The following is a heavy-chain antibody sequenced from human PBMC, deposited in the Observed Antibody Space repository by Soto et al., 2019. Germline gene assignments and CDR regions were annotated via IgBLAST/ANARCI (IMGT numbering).Heavy chain of an antibody. V-gene: IGHV1-18*01. CDR3: ASDSGYDSNY. D-gene: IGHD3-22*01. J-gene: IGHJ4*02. CDR1: GYTFTSYG. CDR2: ISAYNGNT. Sequence: QVQLVQSGAEVKKPGASVKVSCKASGYTFTSYGISWVRQAPGQGLEWMGWISAYNGNTNYAQKLQGRVTMTPDTSTTTAYMELRSLRSAAAAVYYCASDSGYDSNYWGQGTLVTVSS.